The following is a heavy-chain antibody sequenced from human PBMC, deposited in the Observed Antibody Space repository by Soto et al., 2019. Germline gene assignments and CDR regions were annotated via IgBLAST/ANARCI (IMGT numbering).Heavy chain of an antibody. D-gene: IGHD3-9*01. V-gene: IGHV3-23*01. J-gene: IGHJ5*02. CDR2: ISGSGGST. Sequence: WGSLRLSCAASGFTFSSYAMSWVRQAPGKGLEWVSAISGSGGSTYYADSVKGRFTISSDNSKNTLYLQMNSLRAEDTAVYYCEKVFHYDIGTGQNWFDPWGQGTLVTVSS. CDR3: EKVFHYDIGTGQNWFDP. CDR1: GFTFSSYA.